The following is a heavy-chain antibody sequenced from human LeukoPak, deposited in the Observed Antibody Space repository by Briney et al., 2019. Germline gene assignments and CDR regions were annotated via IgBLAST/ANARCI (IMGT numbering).Heavy chain of an antibody. V-gene: IGHV3-74*01. D-gene: IGHD3-22*01. J-gene: IGHJ4*02. CDR1: GFTFKLYW. Sequence: GGSLRLSCAASGFTFKLYWMHWVRQVPGKGPVWVARIKDDGSDTVYADSVKGRFTISRDDAKNMLFLQMNSLRGEDTAVYHCVRGGPSTWFWGQGTLVTVSS. CDR3: VRGGPSTWF. CDR2: IKDDGSDT.